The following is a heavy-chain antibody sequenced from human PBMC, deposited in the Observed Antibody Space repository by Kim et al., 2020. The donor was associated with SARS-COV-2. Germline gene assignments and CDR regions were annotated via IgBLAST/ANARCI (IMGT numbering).Heavy chain of an antibody. Sequence: SETLSLTCAVYGGSFSGYYWSWIRQPPGKGLEWIGEINHSGSTNYNPSLKSRVTISVDTSKNQFSLKLSSVTAADTAVYYCARGPPRGYSYGPRRDAFDIWGQGTMVTVSS. CDR1: GGSFSGYY. D-gene: IGHD5-18*01. CDR3: ARGPPRGYSYGPRRDAFDI. J-gene: IGHJ3*02. V-gene: IGHV4-34*01. CDR2: INHSGST.